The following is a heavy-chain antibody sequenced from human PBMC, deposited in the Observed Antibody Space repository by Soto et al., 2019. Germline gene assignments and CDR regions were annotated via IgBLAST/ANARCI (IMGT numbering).Heavy chain of an antibody. CDR3: ARHRGYSYGYWFDP. CDR2: ISGSGGST. J-gene: IGHJ5*02. V-gene: IGHV3-23*01. CDR1: GFTFSSYA. D-gene: IGHD5-18*01. Sequence: GGSLRLSCAASGFTFSSYAMSWVRQAPGKGLEWVSAISGSGGSTYYADSVKGRFTISRDNSKNTLYLQMNSLRAEDTAVYYCARHRGYSYGYWFDPWGQGTLVTVSS.